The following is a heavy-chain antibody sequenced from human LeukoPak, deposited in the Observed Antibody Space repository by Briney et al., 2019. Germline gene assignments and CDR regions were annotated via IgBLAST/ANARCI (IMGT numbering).Heavy chain of an antibody. CDR3: ARLLYYYDSSIYQRYFDY. D-gene: IGHD3-22*01. CDR1: GFTVSSNY. Sequence: GGSLRLSCAASGFTVSSNYMDWVRQAPGKGLEWVSIIYSGGNTHYADSVKGRFTISRDNSQNTLYLQMNSLRPEDTAVYYCARLLYYYDSSIYQRYFDYWGQGTLVTVSS. CDR2: IYSGGNT. J-gene: IGHJ4*02. V-gene: IGHV3-53*01.